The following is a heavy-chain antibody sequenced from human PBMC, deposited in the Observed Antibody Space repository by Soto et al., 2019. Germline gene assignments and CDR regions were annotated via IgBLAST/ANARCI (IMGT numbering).Heavy chain of an antibody. CDR2: ISYDGSNK. CDR3: AKWGCSGGSCYDYYYYGMDV. Sequence: QVQLVESGGGVVQPGRSLRLSCAASGFTFSSYGMHRVRQAPGKGLEWVAVISYDGSNKYYADSVKGRFTISRDNSKNTLYLQMNSLRAEDTAVYYCAKWGCSGGSCYDYYYYGMDVWGQGTTVTVSS. CDR1: GFTFSSYG. V-gene: IGHV3-30*18. D-gene: IGHD2-15*01. J-gene: IGHJ6*02.